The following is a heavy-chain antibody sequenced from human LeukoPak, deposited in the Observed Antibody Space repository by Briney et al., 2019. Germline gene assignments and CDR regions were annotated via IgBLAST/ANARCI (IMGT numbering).Heavy chain of an antibody. J-gene: IGHJ4*02. D-gene: IGHD3-10*01. V-gene: IGHV3-30-3*01. Sequence: GGSLRLSCAASGFTFSSYAMHWVRQAPGKGLEWVAVISYDGSNKYYADSVKGRFTISRDNSKNTLYLQMNSLRAEDTAVYYCARVPHYYGSGSYRLDYWGQGTLVTVSS. CDR2: ISYDGSNK. CDR3: ARVPHYYGSGSYRLDY. CDR1: GFTFSSYA.